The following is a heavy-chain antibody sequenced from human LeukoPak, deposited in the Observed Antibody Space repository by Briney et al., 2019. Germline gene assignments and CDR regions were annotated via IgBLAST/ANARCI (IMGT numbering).Heavy chain of an antibody. CDR2: ISISGDTT. J-gene: IGHJ4*02. Sequence: GGSLRLSCGASGFTFSSHAMTWVRQAPGKGLEWVSAISISGDTTYYADAVKGRFTISRDNSKNTVYLQMNRLRAEDTAVYYCANEIRPNDYWGQGTLVTVSS. V-gene: IGHV3-23*01. CDR3: ANEIRPNDY. D-gene: IGHD4-17*01. CDR1: GFTFSSHA.